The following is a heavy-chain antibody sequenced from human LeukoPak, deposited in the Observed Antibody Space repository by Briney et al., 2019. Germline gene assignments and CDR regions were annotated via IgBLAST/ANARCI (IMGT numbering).Heavy chain of an antibody. V-gene: IGHV4-59*08. CDR2: IFYSGST. J-gene: IGHJ4*02. CDR3: ARHASAQSSFDY. CDR1: GCSISRYY. Sequence: KSSETLSLTCTVSGCSISRYYWSWIRQPPGKGLEWIGYIFYSGSTNYNPSLRSRVTISVDTSNDQFSLNLISVTASDTAIYYCARHASAQSSFDYWGQGTLVTVSS.